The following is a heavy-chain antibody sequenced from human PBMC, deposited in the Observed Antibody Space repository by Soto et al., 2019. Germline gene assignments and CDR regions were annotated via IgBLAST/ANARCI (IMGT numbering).Heavy chain of an antibody. J-gene: IGHJ4*02. CDR3: ARDEYGSNSGSPYNY. CDR1: RFTFSSYW. Sequence: EVQLVESGGGLVQPGGSLRLSCAASRFTFSSYWTSWVRQAPGKGLEWVGNAKPDGSETYYVDSVRGRFTISRDNAKNSLYLQMNSLRAEDTAVYYCARDEYGSNSGSPYNYWGQGTLVSVPS. D-gene: IGHD4-17*01. CDR2: AKPDGSET. V-gene: IGHV3-7*04.